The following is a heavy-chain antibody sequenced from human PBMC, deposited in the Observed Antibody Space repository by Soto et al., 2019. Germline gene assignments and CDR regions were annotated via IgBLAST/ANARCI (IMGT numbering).Heavy chain of an antibody. D-gene: IGHD6-19*01. CDR2: ISSKGGST. CDR1: GFTFSSYA. V-gene: IGHV3-64*01. CDR3: CTVAASGS. Sequence: GGSLRLSCAASGFTFSSYAMHWVRQAPGKGLEYVSAISSKGGSTYYANSVKGRFTISRDNSKNTLYLKMGSLRAEDMAVYYCCTVAASGSWGQGTLVTVSS. J-gene: IGHJ4*02.